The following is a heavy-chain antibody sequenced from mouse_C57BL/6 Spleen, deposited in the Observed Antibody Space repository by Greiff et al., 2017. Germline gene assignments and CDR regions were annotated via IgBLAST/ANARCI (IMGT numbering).Heavy chain of an antibody. V-gene: IGHV1-39*01. Sequence: VQLQQSGPELVLPGASVQISCKASGYSFPDYNMNWVKQSNGKSLEWIGVINPNYGTTSYNQKFKGKATLTVDQSSSTAYMQLNSLTSEDSAVYYCAREGSGYPYYFDYWGQGATRTVST. D-gene: IGHD3-2*02. CDR1: GYSFPDYN. CDR2: INPNYGTT. J-gene: IGHJ2*01. CDR3: AREGSGYPYYFDY.